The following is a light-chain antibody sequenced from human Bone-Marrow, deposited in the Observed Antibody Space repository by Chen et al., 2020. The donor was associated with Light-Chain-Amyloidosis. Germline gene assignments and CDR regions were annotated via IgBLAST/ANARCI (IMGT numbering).Light chain of an antibody. CDR2: DVS. V-gene: IGLV2-11*01. CDR3: CSYAGIIWV. CDR1: SSDVGGYNY. J-gene: IGLJ3*02. Sequence: QSALTQPRSVSGSPGQSVTISCTGTSSDVGGYNYVSWYQQHPGKAPKLMIYDVSKRPSGVPGRFSGSKSGDTASLTSSGLQAEDEADYYCCSYAGIIWVFGGGTKLTVL.